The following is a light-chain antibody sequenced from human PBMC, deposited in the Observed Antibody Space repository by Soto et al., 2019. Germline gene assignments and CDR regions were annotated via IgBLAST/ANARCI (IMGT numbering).Light chain of an antibody. CDR1: QGVNSY. V-gene: IGKV1-9*01. CDR2: TAS. CDR3: QQLYTYPLT. J-gene: IGKJ4*01. Sequence: DIQLTQSPSFLSASVGDRVTVTCRASQGVNSYLAWYQQKPGKAPQLLIYTASTLQSGVPSRFSGSGSGTGFTLTITSLQPEDFAAYYCQQLYTYPLTFGGGTKVEIK.